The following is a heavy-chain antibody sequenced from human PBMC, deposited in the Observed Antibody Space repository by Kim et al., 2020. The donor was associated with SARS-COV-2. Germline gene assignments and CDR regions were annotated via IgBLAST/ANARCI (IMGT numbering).Heavy chain of an antibody. D-gene: IGHD6-19*01. Sequence: PSFQGHVTISADKSISTAYLQWSSLKASDTAMYYCARHNVAGGSSGWFDPWGQGTLVTVSS. J-gene: IGHJ5*02. CDR3: ARHNVAGGSSGWFDP. V-gene: IGHV5-10-1*01.